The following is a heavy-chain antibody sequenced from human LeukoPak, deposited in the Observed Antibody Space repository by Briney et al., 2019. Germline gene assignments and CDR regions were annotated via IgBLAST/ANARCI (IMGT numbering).Heavy chain of an antibody. Sequence: GGSLRLSCAASGFPFSSYAMNWVRQAPGKGLEWVSAISGPGGRTYYADSVQGRFTFSTDTSKNTLYLQMTSLRAEDTAVYYCAKKVGGVYAFDIWGQGTMFTVSS. D-gene: IGHD3-16*01. V-gene: IGHV3-23*01. CDR3: AKKVGGVYAFDI. CDR2: ISGPGGRT. J-gene: IGHJ3*02. CDR1: GFPFSSYA.